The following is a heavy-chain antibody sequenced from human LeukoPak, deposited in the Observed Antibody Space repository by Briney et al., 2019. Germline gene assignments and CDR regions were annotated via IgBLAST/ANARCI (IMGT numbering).Heavy chain of an antibody. CDR2: INTNTGNP. V-gene: IGHV7-4-1*02. Sequence: ASVQVSCQASGYTFTSYAMNWVRQAPGQGLEWMGWINTNTGNPTYAQGFTGRFVFSLDTSVSTAYLQISSLKAEDTAVYYCARDRDYYDSSGYYLGDHDAFDIWGQGTMVTVSS. CDR1: GYTFTSYA. D-gene: IGHD3-22*01. J-gene: IGHJ3*02. CDR3: ARDRDYYDSSGYYLGDHDAFDI.